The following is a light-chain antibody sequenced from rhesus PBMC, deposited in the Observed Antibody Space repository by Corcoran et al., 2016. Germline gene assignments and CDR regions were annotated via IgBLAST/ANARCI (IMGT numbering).Light chain of an antibody. CDR2: DAS. Sequence: DIQLTQSPSSLSASVGDRVTITCRASQGISGYLAWYQQTSGKAPNLRIYDASNLQSGVPSRFSGSRAGTEFTLTSSSLQPEDFATYYCQQRNSYPPTFGQGTKVEIK. J-gene: IGKJ1*01. CDR1: QGISGY. CDR3: QQRNSYPPT. V-gene: IGKV1-38*01.